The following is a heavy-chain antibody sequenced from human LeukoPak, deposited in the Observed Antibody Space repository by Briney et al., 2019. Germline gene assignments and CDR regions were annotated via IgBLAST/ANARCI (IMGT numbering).Heavy chain of an antibody. D-gene: IGHD1-26*01. V-gene: IGHV4-39*01. Sequence: PSETLSLTCTVSGDSISISNYYWGRIRQPPGRGLEWIVSISYSGTYYNPSLKSRLTISVDTSKNHFPLNLRSVTAADTAVYYCARRTSNPVGAVDYWGQGTLVTVSS. CDR3: ARRTSNPVGAVDY. J-gene: IGHJ4*02. CDR2: ISYSGT. CDR1: GDSISISNYY.